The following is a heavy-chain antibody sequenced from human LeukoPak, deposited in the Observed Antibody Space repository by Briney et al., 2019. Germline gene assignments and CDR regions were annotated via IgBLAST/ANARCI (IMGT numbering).Heavy chain of an antibody. CDR1: GFSLSTSGMC. CDR2: IDWDDDK. Sequence: ESGPTLVNPTQTLTVTYTFSGFSLSTSGMCVSWIRQPPGKALEWLALIDWDDDKFYSTSLKTRLTISKDTSKNQVVLTMTNMDPVDTATYYCARIQAYGGNSEGYYFNYWGQGTLVTVSS. J-gene: IGHJ4*02. V-gene: IGHV2-70*01. CDR3: ARIQAYGGNSEGYYFNY. D-gene: IGHD4-23*01.